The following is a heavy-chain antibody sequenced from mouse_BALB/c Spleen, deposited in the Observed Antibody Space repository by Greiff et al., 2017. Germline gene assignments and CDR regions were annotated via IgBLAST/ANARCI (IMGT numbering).Heavy chain of an antibody. D-gene: IGHD2-14*01. Sequence: DVKLQESGGGLVQPGGSRKLSCAASGFTFSSFGMHWVRQAPEKGLEWVAYISSGSSTIYYADTVKGRFTISRDNPKNTLFLQMTSLRSEDTAMYYCARSAYYRYDDAMDYWGQGTSVTVSS. CDR1: GFTFSSFG. V-gene: IGHV5-17*02. J-gene: IGHJ4*01. CDR3: ARSAYYRYDDAMDY. CDR2: ISSGSSTI.